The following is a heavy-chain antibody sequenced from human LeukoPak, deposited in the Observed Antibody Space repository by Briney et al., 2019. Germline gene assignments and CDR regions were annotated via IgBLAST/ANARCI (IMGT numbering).Heavy chain of an antibody. CDR3: VTEPGYCTGGRCYGGWFDP. V-gene: IGHV4-34*01. Sequence: SETLSLTCAVYGGSFSGYYWSWIRQAPGKGLEWIGEINHSGNTNYNPSLKSRVTISVDTSKNQFSLKLSSVTAADTAVYYCVTEPGYCTGGRCYGGWFDPWGQGTLVTVSS. J-gene: IGHJ5*02. CDR2: INHSGNT. CDR1: GGSFSGYY. D-gene: IGHD2-15*01.